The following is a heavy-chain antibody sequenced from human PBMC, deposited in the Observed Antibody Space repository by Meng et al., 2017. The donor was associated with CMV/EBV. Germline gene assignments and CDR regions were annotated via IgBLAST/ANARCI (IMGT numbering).Heavy chain of an antibody. CDR3: ARNGGDRGAAAPWLIYYYGMDV. CDR1: GFTFSSYE. J-gene: IGHJ6*02. V-gene: IGHV3-48*03. D-gene: IGHD6-13*01. CDR2: ISSSGSTI. Sequence: GESLKISCAASGFTFSSYEMNWVRQAPGKGLEWVSYISSSGSTIYYADSVKGRFTISRDNAKNSLYLQMNSLRAEDTAVYYCARNGGDRGAAAPWLIYYYGMDVWGQGTTVTVSS.